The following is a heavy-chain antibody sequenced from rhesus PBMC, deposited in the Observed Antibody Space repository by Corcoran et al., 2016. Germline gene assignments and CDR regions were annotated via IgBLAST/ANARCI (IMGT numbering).Heavy chain of an antibody. CDR3: SKPRISGTTSDY. CDR2: ISSGGDNT. V-gene: IGHV3S5*01. J-gene: IGHJ4*01. Sequence: EVLVVESGGGLVQPGGSLSLSCAVPGFTLSYYGMSWVRQAPGKGLEWVSYISSGGDNTYYADSVKGRFTISRDNSKNTLSLQMNSLKPEDTAVYYCSKPRISGTTSDYWGQGVLVTVSS. D-gene: IGHD1-20*01. CDR1: GFTLSYYG.